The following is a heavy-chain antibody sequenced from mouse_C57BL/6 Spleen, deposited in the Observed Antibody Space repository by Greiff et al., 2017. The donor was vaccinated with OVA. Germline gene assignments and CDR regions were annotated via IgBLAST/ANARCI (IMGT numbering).Heavy chain of an antibody. CDR3: ARLETSLAV. V-gene: IGHV1-69*01. CDR2: IDPSASYT. Sequence: VQLQQSGAELVMPGASVKLSCKASGYTFTSYWMHWVKQRPGQGLEWIGEIDPSASYTNYHQKFKGKSTLTVAKSYSTAYMPLSSLTSEDTAVDDSARLETSLAVWGTGATVTVSS. CDR1: GYTFTSYW. J-gene: IGHJ1*03.